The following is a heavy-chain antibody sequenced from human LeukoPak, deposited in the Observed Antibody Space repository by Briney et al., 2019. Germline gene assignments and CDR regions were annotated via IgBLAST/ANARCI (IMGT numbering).Heavy chain of an antibody. Sequence: PGGSLRLSCAASGFTFSSYAMSWVRQAPGKGLEWVSATSGSGGSTYYADSVKGRFTISRDNSKNTLYLQMNSLRAEDTAVYYCAKSRSGGSWYYFDYWGQGTLVTVSS. D-gene: IGHD2-15*01. J-gene: IGHJ4*02. CDR2: TSGSGGST. CDR1: GFTFSSYA. V-gene: IGHV3-23*01. CDR3: AKSRSGGSWYYFDY.